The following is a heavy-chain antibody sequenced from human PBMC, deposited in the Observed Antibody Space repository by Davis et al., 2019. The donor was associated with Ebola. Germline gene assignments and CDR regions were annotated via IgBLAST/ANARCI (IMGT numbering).Heavy chain of an antibody. Sequence: SETLSLTCTVSGGSISSSSYYWGWIRQPPGKGLEWIGSIYYSGSTYYNPSLKSRVTISVDTSKNQFSLKLSSVTATDTAVYYCARRVSTVTTYSADYWGQGTLVTVSS. CDR1: GGSISSSSYY. CDR3: ARRVSTVTTYSADY. V-gene: IGHV4-39*01. CDR2: IYYSGST. D-gene: IGHD4-17*01. J-gene: IGHJ4*02.